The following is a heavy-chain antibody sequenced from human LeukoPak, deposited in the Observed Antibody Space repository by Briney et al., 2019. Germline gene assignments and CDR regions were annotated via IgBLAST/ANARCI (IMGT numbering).Heavy chain of an antibody. CDR1: GFTVSSNY. CDR3: ARENTRGGPSSNFDY. Sequence: PGGSLRLSCAASGFTVSSNYMSWVRQAPGKGLEWVSVIYSGGSTYYADSVKGRFTISRDNSKNTLYLQMNSLRAEDTAVYYCARENTRGGPSSNFDYWGQGTLVTVSS. J-gene: IGHJ4*02. V-gene: IGHV3-66*01. CDR2: IYSGGST. D-gene: IGHD3-16*01.